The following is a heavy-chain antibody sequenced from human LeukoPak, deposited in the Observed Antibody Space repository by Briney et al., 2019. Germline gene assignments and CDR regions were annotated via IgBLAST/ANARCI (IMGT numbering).Heavy chain of an antibody. CDR2: INPNSGGT. V-gene: IGHV1-2*02. CDR3: ARDLGDIAAAAYYFDY. CDR1: GYTFTGYY. D-gene: IGHD6-13*01. Sequence: ASVKVSCKASGYTFTGYYMHWVRQAPGQGLEWMGWINPNSGGTNYAQKFQGRVTMTRDTSISTAYMELSRLRSDDTAVYYCARDLGDIAAAAYYFDYWGQGTLVTVSS. J-gene: IGHJ4*02.